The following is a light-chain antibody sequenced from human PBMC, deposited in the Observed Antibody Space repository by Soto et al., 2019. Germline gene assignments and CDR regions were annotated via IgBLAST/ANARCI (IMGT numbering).Light chain of an antibody. J-gene: IGLJ2*01. CDR3: QAWDSSTAV. V-gene: IGLV3-1*01. CDR1: KLGDKY. CDR2: QDS. Sequence: SYELTQPTSVSVSPGQTASITCSGDKLGDKYACWYQQKPGQSPVLVIYQDSKRPSGIPERFSGSNSGNTATLTISGTQAMDEGDYYCQAWDSSTAVFGGGTKLTVL.